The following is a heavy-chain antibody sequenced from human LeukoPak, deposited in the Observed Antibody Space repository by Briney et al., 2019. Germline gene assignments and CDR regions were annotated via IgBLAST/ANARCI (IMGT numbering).Heavy chain of an antibody. V-gene: IGHV3-23*01. D-gene: IGHD3-22*01. Sequence: GGSLGLSRAASGFTLSSHVMSWVRQAPGKGLEWVSAISGSGGSTYYADSVKGRFTISRDNSKNTLYLQMNSLRAKDTAVYYCAKLGGYYDSSGYYKRIPFDYWGQGTLVTVSS. CDR2: ISGSGGST. CDR3: AKLGGYYDSSGYYKRIPFDY. CDR1: GFTLSSHV. J-gene: IGHJ4*02.